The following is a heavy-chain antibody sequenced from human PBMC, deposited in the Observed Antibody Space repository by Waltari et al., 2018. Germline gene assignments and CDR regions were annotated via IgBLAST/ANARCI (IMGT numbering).Heavy chain of an antibody. Sequence: VESGGGVIRPGGSLRLSCEASGFTFDDYGMSWVRQGPGKGLEWIAGINWKGDKVAYGDAMRGRFIISRDNAKNLLYLQMNTVGLDDTALYYCARGGDSSWPRWGQGTLVTVSA. CDR1: GFTFDDYG. CDR2: INWKGDKV. V-gene: IGHV3-20*04. J-gene: IGHJ4*02. CDR3: ARGGDSSWPR. D-gene: IGHD3-22*01.